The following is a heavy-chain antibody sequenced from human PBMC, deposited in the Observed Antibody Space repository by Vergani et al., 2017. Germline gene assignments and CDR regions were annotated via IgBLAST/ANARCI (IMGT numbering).Heavy chain of an antibody. J-gene: IGHJ4*02. Sequence: QVQLQESGPGLVKPSETLSLTCTVSGGSISSYYWSWIRQPPGKGLEWIGYIYYSGSTNYNPSLKSRVTISVDTSKNQFSLKLSSVTAADTAVYYCARDLDFSFDYWGQGTLVTVSS. CDR1: GGSISSYY. CDR2: IYYSGST. V-gene: IGHV4-59*12. CDR3: ARDLDFSFDY.